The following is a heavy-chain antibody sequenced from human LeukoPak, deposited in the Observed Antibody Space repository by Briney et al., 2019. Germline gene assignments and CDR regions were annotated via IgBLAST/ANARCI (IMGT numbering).Heavy chain of an antibody. CDR1: GFTFSSYG. J-gene: IGHJ5*02. D-gene: IGHD5-18*01. Sequence: PGGSLRLSCAASGFTFSSYGMHWVRQAPGKGLEWVAVIWYDGSNKYYADSVKGRFTISRDNSKNTLYLQMNSLRAEDTAVYYCARGSPFTAMVIMSWGQGTLVTVSS. CDR2: IWYDGSNK. CDR3: ARGSPFTAMVIMS. V-gene: IGHV3-33*01.